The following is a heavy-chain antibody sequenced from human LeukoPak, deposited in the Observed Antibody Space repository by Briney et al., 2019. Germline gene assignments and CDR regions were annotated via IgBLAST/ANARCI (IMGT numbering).Heavy chain of an antibody. D-gene: IGHD5-18*01. J-gene: IGHJ5*02. CDR3: ARQSGYSYPFDL. CDR2: IYYTGST. V-gene: IGHV4-59*08. CDR1: GGSITTYY. Sequence: RTSETLSLTCTVSGGSITTYYWSWIRQPPGKGLEWIAYIYYTGSTNYNPSLKSRVTISVDTSKNQFSLKLSSVTAADTAVYYCARQSGYSYPFDLCGQGTLVTVSS.